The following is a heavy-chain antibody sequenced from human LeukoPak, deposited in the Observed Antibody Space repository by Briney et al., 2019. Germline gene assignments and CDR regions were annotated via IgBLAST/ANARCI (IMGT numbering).Heavy chain of an antibody. Sequence: SETLSLTCAVYGGSFSGYYWSWIRQPPGKGLEWIGEINHSGSTNYNPSLMSRVTISVDTSKNQFSLKLSSVTAADTAVYYCARGFTVTGYDYWGQGTLVTVSS. J-gene: IGHJ4*02. CDR3: ARGFTVTGYDY. V-gene: IGHV4-34*01. D-gene: IGHD4-17*01. CDR2: INHSGST. CDR1: GGSFSGYY.